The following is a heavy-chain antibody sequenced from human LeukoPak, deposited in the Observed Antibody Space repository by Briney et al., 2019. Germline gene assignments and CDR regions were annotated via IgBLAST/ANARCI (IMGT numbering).Heavy chain of an antibody. Sequence: ASVKVSCKASGYTFSNYLIHWVRQAPGQGLEWRGIINPSGGSTSYAQKFQGRVTMTRDTSTSTVYMELSSLRSEDTAVYYCARDLGLRGVTNWFDPWGQGTLVTVSS. V-gene: IGHV1-46*01. J-gene: IGHJ5*02. D-gene: IGHD3-10*01. CDR1: GYTFSNYL. CDR2: INPSGGST. CDR3: ARDLGLRGVTNWFDP.